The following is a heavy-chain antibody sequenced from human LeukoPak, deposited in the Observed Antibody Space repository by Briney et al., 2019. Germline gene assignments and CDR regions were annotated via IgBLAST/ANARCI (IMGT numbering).Heavy chain of an antibody. Sequence: SETLSLTCTGSGGSISNYYWRWIRQPAGKELEWIGRIYSAGSTNYNPSLKSRVTISVDTSKNQFSLKLSSVTAADTAVYYCARRGIHDYGDHDWYFDIWGRGILVTVSS. D-gene: IGHD4-17*01. CDR2: IYSAGST. J-gene: IGHJ2*01. CDR3: ARRGIHDYGDHDWYFDI. V-gene: IGHV4-4*07. CDR1: GGSISNYY.